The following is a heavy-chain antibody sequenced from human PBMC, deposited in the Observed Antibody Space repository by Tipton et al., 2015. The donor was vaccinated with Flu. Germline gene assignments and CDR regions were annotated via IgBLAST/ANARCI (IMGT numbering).Heavy chain of an antibody. J-gene: IGHJ4*02. CDR1: GLAFSTYS. CDR2: ISGSSTSI. CDR3: ASHVGSYFYDTSDHNYADY. D-gene: IGHD3-3*01. Sequence: SLRLSCVVSGLAFSTYSMNWVRQAPGKGLQWVSYISGSSTSIYYADSAKGRFTISRDNAKNSLYLEMNSLRDEDTAVYYCASHVGSYFYDTSDHNYADYWGQGTLVTVSS. V-gene: IGHV3-48*02.